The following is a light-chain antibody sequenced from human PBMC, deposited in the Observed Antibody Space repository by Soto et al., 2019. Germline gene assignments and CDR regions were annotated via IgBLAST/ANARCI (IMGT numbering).Light chain of an antibody. CDR2: EVS. J-gene: IGLJ1*01. CDR1: SSDVGGYIY. V-gene: IGLV2-14*01. Sequence: QSSLTQPASVSGSLGQSITISCTGTSSDVGGYIYVSWYEQHPGKAPKLMIYEVSNRPSGVSNRFSGSRSGNTASLTISGLQAEDEAEYYGNSYTSRSTFFFGTGTKVTVL. CDR3: NSYTSRSTFF.